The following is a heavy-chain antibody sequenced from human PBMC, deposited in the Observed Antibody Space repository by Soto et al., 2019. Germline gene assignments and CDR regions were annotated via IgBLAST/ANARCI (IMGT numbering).Heavy chain of an antibody. J-gene: IGHJ6*02. CDR2: IIPNFDTP. CDR1: GGSFNNYA. Sequence: QVHLVPSGAEVKKPGSSVKVSCKTSGGSFNNYAVSWVRQAPGQGLEWIGGIIPNFDTPNYAQKFQDRVTIIADESTSTVYMELRSLRSNDPAVYYCAVAMVREILIFESSGMPVWGQGTTVIVSS. CDR3: AVAMVREILIFESSGMPV. D-gene: IGHD2-8*01. V-gene: IGHV1-69*01.